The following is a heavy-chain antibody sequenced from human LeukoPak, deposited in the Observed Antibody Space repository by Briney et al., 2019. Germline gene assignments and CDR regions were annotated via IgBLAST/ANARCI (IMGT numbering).Heavy chain of an antibody. CDR3: TRGYYYDSSGYLFY. D-gene: IGHD3-22*01. J-gene: IGHJ4*02. CDR1: GFTFSSYA. V-gene: IGHV3-23*01. Sequence: PGGSLRLSCAASGFTFSSYAMSWVRQAPGKGLEWVSFISGSGAYTYYADSVRGRFTISRDNSKNTLYLQINSLKAEDTAVYYCTRGYYYDSSGYLFYWGQGTLVTVSS. CDR2: ISGSGAYT.